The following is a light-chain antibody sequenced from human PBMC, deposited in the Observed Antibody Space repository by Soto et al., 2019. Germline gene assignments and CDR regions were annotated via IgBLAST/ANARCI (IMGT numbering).Light chain of an antibody. CDR3: QQYNKWRT. J-gene: IGKJ1*01. Sequence: EIVISQSPSTLSVYPGERATLSCRASESVSSNLAWYQQKPGQAPRLLIYGASTRATGIPARISGSGSGTEFTLTISSLQSEDFAVYYCQQYNKWRTFGQGTKVDIK. CDR2: GAS. CDR1: ESVSSN. V-gene: IGKV3-15*01.